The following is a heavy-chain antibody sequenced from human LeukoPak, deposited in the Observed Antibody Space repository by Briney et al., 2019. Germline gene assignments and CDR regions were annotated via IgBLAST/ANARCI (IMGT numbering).Heavy chain of an antibody. CDR2: INHSGST. V-gene: IGHV4-34*01. Sequence: PSETLSLTCGVYGGSFSGYYWSWIRQPPGKGLEWIGEINHSGSTNYNPSLKSRVTISVDTSKNQFSLKLSSVTAADTAVYYCARGGYYYDSSGYSSYWYFDLWGRGTLVTVSS. J-gene: IGHJ2*01. CDR3: ARGGYYYDSSGYSSYWYFDL. D-gene: IGHD3-22*01. CDR1: GGSFSGYY.